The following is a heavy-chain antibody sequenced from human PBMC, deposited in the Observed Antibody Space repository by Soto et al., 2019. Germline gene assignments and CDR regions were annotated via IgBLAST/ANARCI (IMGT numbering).Heavy chain of an antibody. J-gene: IGHJ6*02. V-gene: IGHV1-18*04. CDR2: ISAYNGNT. CDR1: GYTFTSYG. Sequence: GASVKVSCKASGYTFTSYGISWVRQAPGQGLEWMGWISAYNGNTNYAQKLQGRVTMTTDTSTSTAYMELRSLRSDDTAVYYCAREXEYSSSGRYYYYYGMDVWGQGTTVTVSS. D-gene: IGHD6-6*01. CDR3: AREXEYSSSGRYYYYYGMDV.